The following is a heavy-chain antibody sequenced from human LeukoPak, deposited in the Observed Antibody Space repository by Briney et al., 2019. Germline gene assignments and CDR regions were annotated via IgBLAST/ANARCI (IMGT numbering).Heavy chain of an antibody. CDR2: FYHSGST. D-gene: IGHD1-26*01. J-gene: IGHJ4*02. CDR1: GYSISSGYY. CDR3: ARAGETSQKVGGTTFDH. V-gene: IGHV4-38-2*01. Sequence: SETLSLTCAVSGYSISSGYYWGWIRRPPAKGLEWIGSFYHSGSTYYNPSLKSRVTMSVDTSNNQFSLKLTSVTAADTAVYYCARAGETSQKVGGTTFDHWGQGTLVTVSS.